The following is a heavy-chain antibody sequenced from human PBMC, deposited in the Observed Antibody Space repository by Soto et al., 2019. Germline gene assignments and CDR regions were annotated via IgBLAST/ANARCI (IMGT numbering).Heavy chain of an antibody. CDR3: VKDLLPNYDFWSGTDGMDV. J-gene: IGHJ6*02. Sequence: GSLRLSCSASGFTFSSYAMHWVRQAPGKGLEYVSAISSNGGSTYYADSVKGRFTISRDNSKNTLYLQMSSLRAEDTAVYYCVKDLLPNYDFWSGTDGMDVWGQGTTVTVSS. CDR1: GFTFSSYA. V-gene: IGHV3-64D*06. CDR2: ISSNGGST. D-gene: IGHD3-3*01.